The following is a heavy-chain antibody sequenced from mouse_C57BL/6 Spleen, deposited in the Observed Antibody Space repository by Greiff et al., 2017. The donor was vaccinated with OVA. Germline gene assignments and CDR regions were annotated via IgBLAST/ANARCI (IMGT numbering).Heavy chain of an antibody. Sequence: QVQLQQSGPELVKPGASVKISCKASGYAFSSSWMNWVKQRPGKGLEWIGRIYPGDGDTNYNGKFKGKATLTADKSSSTAYMQLSSLTSEDSAVYFCASTTVVGTEAMDYWGQGTSVTVSS. D-gene: IGHD1-1*01. CDR2: IYPGDGDT. J-gene: IGHJ4*01. V-gene: IGHV1-82*01. CDR1: GYAFSSSW. CDR3: ASTTVVGTEAMDY.